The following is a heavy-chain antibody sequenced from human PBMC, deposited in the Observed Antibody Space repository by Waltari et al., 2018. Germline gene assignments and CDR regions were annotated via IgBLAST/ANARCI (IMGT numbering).Heavy chain of an antibody. CDR1: GGSISSGGYS. J-gene: IGHJ4*02. CDR2: IYHSGST. CDR3: ARQTTSKWSPVDPRASSPIFDY. V-gene: IGHV4-30-2*01. Sequence: QLQLQESGSGLVKPSQTLSLTCAVSGGSISSGGYSWSWIRQPPGKGLEWIGYIYHSGSTYYNPSLKSRVTISVDTSKNQFSLKLSSVTAADTAVYYCARQTTSKWSPVDPRASSPIFDYWGQGTLVTVSS. D-gene: IGHD1-1*01.